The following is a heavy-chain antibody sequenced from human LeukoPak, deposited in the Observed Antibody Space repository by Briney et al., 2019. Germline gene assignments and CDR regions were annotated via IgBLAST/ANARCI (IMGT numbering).Heavy chain of an antibody. V-gene: IGHV3-30-3*01. D-gene: IGHD5-12*01. J-gene: IGHJ4*02. CDR2: ISYDGSNK. CDR1: GFTFSSYA. CDR3: ARDNQKVATTLFDY. Sequence: GGSLRLSCAASGFTFSSYAMHWVRQAPGKGLEWVAVISYDGSNKYYADSVKGRFTISRDNSKNTLYLQMNSLRAEDTAVYYCARDNQKVATTLFDYWGQGTLVTVSS.